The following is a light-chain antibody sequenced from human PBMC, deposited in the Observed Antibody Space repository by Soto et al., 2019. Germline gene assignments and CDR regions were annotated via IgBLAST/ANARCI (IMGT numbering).Light chain of an antibody. CDR1: SSNIGANI. Sequence: QSVLTQPPSASGTPGQRVTISCSGSSSNIGANIVNWYQQFPGTAPKLLIYTNNQRPSGVPDRFSGSRSGTSASLAISGLQSEDEADYYCATWDDSVYVFGSGTKLTVL. J-gene: IGLJ1*01. CDR3: ATWDDSVYV. V-gene: IGLV1-44*01. CDR2: TNN.